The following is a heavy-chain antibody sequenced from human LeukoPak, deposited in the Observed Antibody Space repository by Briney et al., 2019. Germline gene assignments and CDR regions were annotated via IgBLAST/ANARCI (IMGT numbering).Heavy chain of an antibody. CDR1: GFTFSSYA. J-gene: IGHJ4*02. Sequence: GGSLRLSCAASGFTFSSYAMSWVRQAPGKGLEWVSAISGSGGSTYYADSVKGRFTISRDNSKNTLYPQMNSLRAEDTAVYYCAKDPYSGSYYDYWGQGTLVTVSS. CDR2: ISGSGGST. CDR3: AKDPYSGSYYDY. V-gene: IGHV3-23*01. D-gene: IGHD1-26*01.